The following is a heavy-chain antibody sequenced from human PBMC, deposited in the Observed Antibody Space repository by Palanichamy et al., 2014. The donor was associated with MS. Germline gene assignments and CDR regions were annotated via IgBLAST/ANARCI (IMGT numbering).Heavy chain of an antibody. Sequence: EVQMLESGGGLVQPGGSLRLSCAASGFTFSIYTMSWVRQAPGKGLEWVSAISGNGGSTYYADSVKGRFTISRDNSKNTLYVQMNSLRAEDTAVYYCAKFRLVVSGEVRNADAFDMWGQGTMVTVSS. CDR2: ISGNGGST. J-gene: IGHJ3*02. CDR1: GFTFSIYT. CDR3: AKFRLVVSGEVRNADAFDM. V-gene: IGHV3-23*01. D-gene: IGHD2-2*01.